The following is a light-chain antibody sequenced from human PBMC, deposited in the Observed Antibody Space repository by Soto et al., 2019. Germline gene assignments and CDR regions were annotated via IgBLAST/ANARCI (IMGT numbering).Light chain of an antibody. CDR3: QQYGNSPPIP. V-gene: IGKV3-20*01. J-gene: IGKJ5*01. CDR1: QTVSSNY. Sequence: IVLTQSPGPLSLSPGEGATLSCRASQTVSSNYLAWYQQKPCQAPRLLIYGASSRATGIQDRFRASGSGTDFTLTISRLEPEDLGVYYCQQYGNSPPIPCGQGKRLEIK. CDR2: GAS.